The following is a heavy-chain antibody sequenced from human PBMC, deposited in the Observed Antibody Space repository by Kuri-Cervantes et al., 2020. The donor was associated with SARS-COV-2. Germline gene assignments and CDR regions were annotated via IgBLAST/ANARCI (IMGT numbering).Heavy chain of an antibody. CDR2: ISYDGSSE. D-gene: IGHD2-21*01. CDR1: GFTFSSYG. CDR3: AKDRVGVQDS. J-gene: IGHJ5*01. Sequence: LSLTCAASGFTFSSYGMHWVRLAPGKGLEWVAFISYDGSSEYYADSVRGRFTVSRDNSKNTLYLQVNSLRADDTAVYYCAKDRVGVQDSWGQGTQVTVSS. V-gene: IGHV3-30*18.